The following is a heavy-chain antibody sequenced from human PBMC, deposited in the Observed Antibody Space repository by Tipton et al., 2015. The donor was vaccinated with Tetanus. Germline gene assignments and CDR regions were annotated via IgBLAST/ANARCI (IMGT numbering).Heavy chain of an antibody. D-gene: IGHD1-14*01. CDR3: ARGTGDY. Sequence: TLSLTCTVSGDSVSGYYWSWIRQPPGKGLEWIGYVYYTGSTNHNPSLKSRVTISMDRSKNQFSLKLSSVTAADTAVYYCARGTGDYWGQGTLVTVSS. J-gene: IGHJ4*02. V-gene: IGHV4-59*02. CDR1: GDSVSGYY. CDR2: VYYTGST.